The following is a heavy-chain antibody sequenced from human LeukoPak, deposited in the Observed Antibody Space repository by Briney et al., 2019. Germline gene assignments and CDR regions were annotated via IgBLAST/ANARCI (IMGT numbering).Heavy chain of an antibody. Sequence: PSETLSLTCAVYGGSFSGYYWSWIRQPPGKGLEWIGEINHSGSTNYNPSLKSRVTISVDTSKNQFSLKLSSVTAADTAVYYCARHPDGSGNNWGQGTLVTVSS. CDR3: ARHPDGSGNN. V-gene: IGHV4-34*01. CDR2: INHSGST. D-gene: IGHD3-10*01. J-gene: IGHJ4*02. CDR1: GGSFSGYY.